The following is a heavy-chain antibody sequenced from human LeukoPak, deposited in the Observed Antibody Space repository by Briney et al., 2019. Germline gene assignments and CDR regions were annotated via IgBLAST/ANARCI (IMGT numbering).Heavy chain of an antibody. D-gene: IGHD3-22*01. CDR3: ARDTYYYDSSGYWADY. CDR1: GGSISSSNW. V-gene: IGHV4-4*07. CDR2: IYTSGST. Sequence: PSGTLSLTCAVSGGSISSSNWWSWIRQPAGKGLEWIGRIYTSGSTNYNPSLKSRVTMSVDTSKNQFSLKLSSVTAADTAVYYCARDTYYYDSSGYWADYWGQGTLVTVSS. J-gene: IGHJ4*02.